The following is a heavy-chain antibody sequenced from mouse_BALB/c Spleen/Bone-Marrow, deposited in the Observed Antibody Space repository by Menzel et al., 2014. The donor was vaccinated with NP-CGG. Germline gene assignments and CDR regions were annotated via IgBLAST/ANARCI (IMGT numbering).Heavy chain of an antibody. V-gene: IGHV1S56*01. CDR3: ARSRWDGYDDYAMDY. J-gene: IGHJ4*01. Sequence: VQLQQSGPELVKPGASVRISCKASGYTFTSYYIHWVKQRPGQGLEWIGWIYPGNVNTKCNEKFKGKATLTADKSSSTAYMQLSSLTSEDSAVYFCARSRWDGYDDYAMDYWGQGTSVTVSS. CDR1: GYTFTSYY. CDR2: IYPGNVNT. D-gene: IGHD2-2*01.